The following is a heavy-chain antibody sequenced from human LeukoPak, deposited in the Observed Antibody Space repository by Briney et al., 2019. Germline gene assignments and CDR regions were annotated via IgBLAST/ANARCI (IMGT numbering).Heavy chain of an antibody. CDR2: FQYNGIT. D-gene: IGHD6-19*01. Sequence: SETLSLTCTVSGSSITSFYWTWVRQPPGKGLEWIWSFQYNGITYYNPSLKSRVAISADMSKNQISLKLTSVTGADTAVYYCAGERGEEYSSGWYKTNYFYNWGQGIRVTVSS. V-gene: IGHV4-59*12. CDR1: GSSITSFY. J-gene: IGHJ4*02. CDR3: AGERGEEYSSGWYKTNYFYN.